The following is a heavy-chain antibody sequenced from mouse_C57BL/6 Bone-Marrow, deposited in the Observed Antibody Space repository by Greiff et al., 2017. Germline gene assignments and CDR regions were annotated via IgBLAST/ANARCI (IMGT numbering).Heavy chain of an antibody. D-gene: IGHD2-1*01. V-gene: IGHV1-5*01. CDR2: IYPGNSDT. CDR3: TREGIYYGLMDY. CDR1: GYTFTSYW. J-gene: IGHJ4*01. Sequence: EVQLQQSGPVLARPGASVKMSCKTSGYTFTSYWMHWVKQRPGQGLEWIGAIYPGNSDTSYNQKFKGKAKLTADKSASTAYMELSSLTNEDSAVYYCTREGIYYGLMDYWGQGTSVTVSS.